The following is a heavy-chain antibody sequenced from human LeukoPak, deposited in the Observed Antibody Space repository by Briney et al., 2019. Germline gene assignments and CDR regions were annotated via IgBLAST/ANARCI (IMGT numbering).Heavy chain of an antibody. V-gene: IGHV1-69*04. CDR1: GGTFSSYA. J-gene: IGHJ6*02. Sequence: SVKVSCKASGGTFSSYAISWVRQAPGQGLEWMGRIIPILGIANYAQKFQGRVTITADKSTSTAYMELSSLRSEDTAVYYCASLSMVRGVISDPYHYGMDVWGQGTTVTVSS. D-gene: IGHD3-10*01. CDR3: ASLSMVRGVISDPYHYGMDV. CDR2: IIPILGIA.